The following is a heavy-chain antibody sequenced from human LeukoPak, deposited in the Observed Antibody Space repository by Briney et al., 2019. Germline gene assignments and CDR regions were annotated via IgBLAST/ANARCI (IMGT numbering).Heavy chain of an antibody. D-gene: IGHD6-13*01. Sequence: SETLSLTCAVYGGSFSGYYWSWIRQPPGKGLEWIGEINHSGSTNYNPSLKSRVTISVDTSKNQFSLKLSSVTAADTAVYYCARASWYGGYFDYWGQGTLVTVSS. CDR3: ARASWYGGYFDY. CDR2: INHSGST. V-gene: IGHV4-34*01. CDR1: GGSFSGYY. J-gene: IGHJ4*02.